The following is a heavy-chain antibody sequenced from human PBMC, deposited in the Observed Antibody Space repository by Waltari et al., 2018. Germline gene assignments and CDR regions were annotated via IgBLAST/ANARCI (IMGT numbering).Heavy chain of an antibody. D-gene: IGHD1-20*01. V-gene: IGHV3-23*03. J-gene: IGHJ4*02. CDR3: AKDNSNGDY. CDR2: IYSGGST. CDR1: GFTFSSYA. Sequence: EVQLLESGGGLVQPGGSLRLSCAASGFTFSSYAMSWVRQAPGKGLEWVSVIYSGGSTYYADSVKGRFTISRDNSKNTLYLQMNSLRAEDTAVYYCAKDNSNGDYWGQGTLVTVSS.